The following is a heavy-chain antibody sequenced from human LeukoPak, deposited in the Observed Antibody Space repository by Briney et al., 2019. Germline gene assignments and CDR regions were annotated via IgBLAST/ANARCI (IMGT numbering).Heavy chain of an antibody. CDR3: ARTQQADY. D-gene: IGHD6-13*01. V-gene: IGHV1-2*06. CDR2: INPNSGGT. CDR1: GYTFTAYY. Sequence: ASVNVSCKASGYTFTAYYVHWLRQAPGQGLEWMGRINPNSGGTNYAQKFQGRVTMTSDTSISTAYMELTRLRSDDTAVYYCARTQQADYWGQGTLVTVSS. J-gene: IGHJ4*02.